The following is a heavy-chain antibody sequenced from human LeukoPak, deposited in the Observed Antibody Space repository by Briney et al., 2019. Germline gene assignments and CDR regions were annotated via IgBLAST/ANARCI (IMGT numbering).Heavy chain of an antibody. V-gene: IGHV5-51*01. Sequence: PGASLQISCKGSGSSFTSYWIGWVRQLPGKGLEGMGIIYPGDSDTRYSPSFQGQVTISADKSISTAYLQWSSLKASDTAMYYCARRSGYYYGSGSRAPPRYYYGMDVWGQGTTVTVSS. CDR3: ARRSGYYYGSGSRAPPRYYYGMDV. D-gene: IGHD3-10*01. J-gene: IGHJ6*02. CDR1: GSSFTSYW. CDR2: IYPGDSDT.